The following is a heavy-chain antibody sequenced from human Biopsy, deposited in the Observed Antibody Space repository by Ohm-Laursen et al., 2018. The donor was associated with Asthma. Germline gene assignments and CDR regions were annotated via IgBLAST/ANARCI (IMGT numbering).Heavy chain of an antibody. CDR3: ARTFHFWSPYHAEHYQL. CDR1: GFTFSNYG. D-gene: IGHD3-3*02. V-gene: IGHV3-7*01. Sequence: GSLRLSCAASGFTFSNYGMRWVRQVPGKGLEWVANIKHDGTEKNHVDSLKGRFTISRDNAKNSLYLQMNSLRAEDTAVYYCARTFHFWSPYHAEHYQLWGQGTLVTVPS. J-gene: IGHJ1*01. CDR2: IKHDGTEK.